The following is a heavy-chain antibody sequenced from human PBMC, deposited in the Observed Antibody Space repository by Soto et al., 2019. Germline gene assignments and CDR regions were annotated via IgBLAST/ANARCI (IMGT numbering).Heavy chain of an antibody. Sequence: EVQLVESGGGLVKPGGSLRLSCAASGFTFTNAWMNWVRQAPVKGLEWVGRIKRKTDGGTTDYAAPEKGRFTISRDDSKNTLYLQMNSLKTEDTAVYYCTTVFYDNGGNPDYWGQGTLVTVSS. CDR1: GFTFTNAW. J-gene: IGHJ4*02. CDR2: IKRKTDGGTT. CDR3: TTVFYDNGGNPDY. D-gene: IGHD3-22*01. V-gene: IGHV3-15*07.